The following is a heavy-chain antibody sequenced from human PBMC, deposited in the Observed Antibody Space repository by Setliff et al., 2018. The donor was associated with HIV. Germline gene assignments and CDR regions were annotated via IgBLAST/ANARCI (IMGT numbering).Heavy chain of an antibody. Sequence: GGSLRLSCAASGFIFSSKWMHWVRQVPGKGLVWVSRIDTDGSITSYADSVKGRFTISRDNAKSTLYLQMNNLRAEDTALYYCATDVVGKYDYWGQGTLVTVSS. V-gene: IGHV3-74*01. CDR1: GFIFSSKW. CDR3: ATDVVGKYDY. CDR2: IDTDGSIT. D-gene: IGHD1-26*01. J-gene: IGHJ4*02.